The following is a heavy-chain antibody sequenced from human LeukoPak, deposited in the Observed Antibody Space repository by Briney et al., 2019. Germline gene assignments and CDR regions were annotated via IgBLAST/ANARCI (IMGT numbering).Heavy chain of an antibody. J-gene: IGHJ6*03. CDR2: MNPNSGNT. CDR1: GYTFTSYD. D-gene: IGHD6-19*01. CDR3: ARGSAVAGPDYYYYMDV. Sequence: ASVKVSCKASGYTFTSYDINWVRQATGQGLEWMGWMNPNSGNTGYAQKFQGRVTMTRDTSTSTVYMELSSLRSEDTAVYYCARGSAVAGPDYYYYMDVWGKGTTVTISS. V-gene: IGHV1-8*01.